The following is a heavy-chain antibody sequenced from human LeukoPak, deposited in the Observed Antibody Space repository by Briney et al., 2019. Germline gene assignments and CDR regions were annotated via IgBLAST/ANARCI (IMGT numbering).Heavy chain of an antibody. CDR2: ISSSSDM. J-gene: IGHJ4*02. D-gene: IGHD2-15*01. V-gene: IGHV3-21*01. CDR1: GFSFRSHT. CDR3: ASQGGLDD. Sequence: GGSLRLSCAASGFSFRSHTMNWVRQAPGKGLEWVSSISSSSDMYYADSVKGRFTISRDNAKNSLYLEVNSLRAEDTAVYYCASQGGLDDWGQGTLVTVSS.